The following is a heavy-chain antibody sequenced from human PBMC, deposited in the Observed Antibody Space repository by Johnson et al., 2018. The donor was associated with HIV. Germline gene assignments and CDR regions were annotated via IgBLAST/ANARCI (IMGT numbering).Heavy chain of an antibody. Sequence: VQLVEYGGGLIQPGGSMRLSCAASGFTVSSNYMSWVRQAPGKGLEWVSVIYSGASTYYADSVKGRFTISRDNSKNTLYLQMNSLRAEDTAVYYCARAIGNWDAFDIWGQGTMVTVSS. CDR1: GFTVSSNY. CDR3: ARAIGNWDAFDI. D-gene: IGHD7-27*01. V-gene: IGHV3-66*03. CDR2: IYSGAST. J-gene: IGHJ3*02.